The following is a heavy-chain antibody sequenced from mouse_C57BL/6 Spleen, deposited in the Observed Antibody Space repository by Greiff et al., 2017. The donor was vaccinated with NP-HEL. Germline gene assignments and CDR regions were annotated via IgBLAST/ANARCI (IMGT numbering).Heavy chain of an antibody. J-gene: IGHJ2*01. V-gene: IGHV1-55*01. Sequence: QVQLQQPGAELVKPGASVKMSCKASGYTFTSYWITWVKQRPGQGLEWIGDIYPGSGSTNYNEKFKSKATLTVDTSSSTAYMQLSSLTSEDSAVYYCARDGGLYYYGSSLDYWGQGTTLTVSS. CDR3: ARDGGLYYYGSSLDY. CDR1: GYTFTSYW. CDR2: IYPGSGST. D-gene: IGHD1-1*01.